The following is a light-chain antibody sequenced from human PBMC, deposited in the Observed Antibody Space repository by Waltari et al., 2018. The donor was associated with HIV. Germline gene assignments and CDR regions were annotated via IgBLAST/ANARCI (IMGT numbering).Light chain of an antibody. Sequence: QSALTQPASVSGSPGQSITISCTGSSSDVGGSNYVSWYQHHPGKAPKLMIYDVSNRPSGVSNRFSGSKSGNTASLTISGLQAEDEADYYCSSYTSSSTLEVFGGGTKLTVL. CDR1: SSDVGGSNY. J-gene: IGLJ2*01. CDR2: DVS. CDR3: SSYTSSSTLEV. V-gene: IGLV2-14*03.